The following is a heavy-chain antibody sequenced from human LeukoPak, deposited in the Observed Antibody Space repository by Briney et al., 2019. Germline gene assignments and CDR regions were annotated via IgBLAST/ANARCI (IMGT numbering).Heavy chain of an antibody. J-gene: IGHJ6*02. D-gene: IGHD6-13*01. CDR2: IYYSGST. CDR3: ATSLFSSTYYYYYYGMDV. CDR1: GGSISSYY. Sequence: PSETLSLTCTVSGGSISSYYWSWIRQPPGKGLEWIGYIYYSGSTNYNPSLKSRVTISVDTSKNQFSLKLSSVTAADTAVYYCATSLFSSTYYYYYYGMDVWGQGTTVTVSS. V-gene: IGHV4-59*01.